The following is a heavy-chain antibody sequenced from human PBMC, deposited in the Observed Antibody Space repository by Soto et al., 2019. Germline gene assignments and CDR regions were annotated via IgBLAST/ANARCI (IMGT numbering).Heavy chain of an antibody. J-gene: IGHJ4*02. D-gene: IGHD1-26*01. Sequence: SGPTLVNPTQTLTLTCTFSGFSLSTSAMCVSWIRQPPGKALEWLALIDWDDDKYYSTSLKTRLTISKETSRNQVVLTMTKMDPVDTATYFCARTRLSGGRYTFFDYWGQGALVTVSS. CDR1: GFSLSTSAMC. V-gene: IGHV2-70*01. CDR2: IDWDDDK. CDR3: ARTRLSGGRYTFFDY.